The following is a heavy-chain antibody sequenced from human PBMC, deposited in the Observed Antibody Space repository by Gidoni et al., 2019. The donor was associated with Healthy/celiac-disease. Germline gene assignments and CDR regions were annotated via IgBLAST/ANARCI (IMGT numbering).Heavy chain of an antibody. J-gene: IGHJ6*02. CDR2: ISYDGSNK. CDR1: GFTFSSYA. Sequence: QVQLVESGGGVVQPGRSLRLSCAASGFTFSSYAMHWVRQAPGKGLEWLAVISYDGSNKYYADSVKGRFTISRDNPKNTLYLQMNSLRAEDTAVYYCARDLIGGYYGMDVWGQGTTVTVSS. V-gene: IGHV3-30-3*01. CDR3: ARDLIGGYYGMDV. D-gene: IGHD3-22*01.